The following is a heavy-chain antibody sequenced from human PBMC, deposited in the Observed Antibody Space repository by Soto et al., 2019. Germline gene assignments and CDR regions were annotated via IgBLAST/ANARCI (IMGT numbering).Heavy chain of an antibody. CDR2: ISGSGGST. J-gene: IGHJ4*02. V-gene: IGHV3-23*01. CDR3: ARNPTVAGPTTFDY. D-gene: IGHD6-19*01. Sequence: PGGSLRLSCAASGFTFSSYAMSWVRQAPGKGLEWVSAISGSGGSTYYADSVKGRFTISRDNAKNTLYLQMNSLRAEDTAVYYCARNPTVAGPTTFDYCGQGTLVTVSS. CDR1: GFTFSSYA.